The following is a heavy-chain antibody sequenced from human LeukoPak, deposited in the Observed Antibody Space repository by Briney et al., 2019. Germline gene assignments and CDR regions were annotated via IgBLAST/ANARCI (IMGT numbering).Heavy chain of an antibody. CDR3: AKDINWGVFYYFDY. CDR1: GFTFSSYA. D-gene: IGHD3-16*01. J-gene: IGHJ4*02. Sequence: GGSLRLSCAASGFTFSSYAMSWVRQAPEKGLEWVSAISGSGGSTYYADSVKGRFTISGDNSKNTLYLQMNSLRAEDTAVYYCAKDINWGVFYYFDYWGQGTLVTVSS. CDR2: ISGSGGST. V-gene: IGHV3-23*01.